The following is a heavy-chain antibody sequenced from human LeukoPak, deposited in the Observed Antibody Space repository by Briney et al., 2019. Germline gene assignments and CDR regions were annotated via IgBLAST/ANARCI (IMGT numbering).Heavy chain of an antibody. D-gene: IGHD3-10*01. CDR1: GFTFSSYG. Sequence: GGSLRLSCAAFGFTFSSYGMHWVRQAPGKGLEWVAVISYDGSNKYYADSVKGRFTISRDNSKNTLHLQMNSLRPEDTAVYYCAKDRFGEYHPFDYWGQGTRVTVSS. CDR3: AKDRFGEYHPFDY. J-gene: IGHJ4*02. CDR2: ISYDGSNK. V-gene: IGHV3-30*18.